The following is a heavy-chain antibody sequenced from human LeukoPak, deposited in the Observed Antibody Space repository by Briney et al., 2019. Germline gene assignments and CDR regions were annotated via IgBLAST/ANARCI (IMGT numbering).Heavy chain of an antibody. J-gene: IGHJ6*02. V-gene: IGHV3-48*03. Sequence: GGSLRLSCAASGFTFSSDAMNWVRQAPGKGLESVSYMSSSGRTIYYADSVKGRFTISRDNAKNSLYLQMNSLRAEDTAVYYCASKSAPYYGMDVWGQGTTVTVSS. CDR2: MSSSGRTI. CDR3: ASKSAPYYGMDV. CDR1: GFTFSSDA.